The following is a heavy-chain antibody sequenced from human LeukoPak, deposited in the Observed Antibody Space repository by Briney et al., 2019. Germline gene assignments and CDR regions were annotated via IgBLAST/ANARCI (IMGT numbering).Heavy chain of an antibody. Sequence: GGSLRLSCAASGFTFTSYAMSWVRQAPGKGLEWVSGFSGSGGNTYYAGSVKGRFTISRDNSKNTLYLQMNSLRAEDTAVYYCAKAWGKAVAGAYGYWGQGTLVTVSS. J-gene: IGHJ4*02. CDR2: FSGSGGNT. D-gene: IGHD6-19*01. CDR1: GFTFTSYA. CDR3: AKAWGKAVAGAYGY. V-gene: IGHV3-23*01.